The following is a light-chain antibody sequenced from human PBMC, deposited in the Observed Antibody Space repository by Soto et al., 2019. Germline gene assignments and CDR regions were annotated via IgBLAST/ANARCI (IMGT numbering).Light chain of an antibody. Sequence: ALTRRASVSRYHGQSITISCTATSSDVGSFNYVSWYQHHPGKAPKLMIYEVTSRPSGVSNRFSGSKSGNTASLTISGLQAEDEADYYCCSYAGSSTLGFGPGTKATVL. J-gene: IGLJ1*01. V-gene: IGLV2-23*02. CDR1: SSDVGSFNY. CDR2: EVT. CDR3: CSYAGSSTLG.